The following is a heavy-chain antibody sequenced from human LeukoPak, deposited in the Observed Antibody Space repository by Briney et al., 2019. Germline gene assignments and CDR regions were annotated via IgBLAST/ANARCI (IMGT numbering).Heavy chain of an antibody. V-gene: IGHV3-7*04. J-gene: IGHJ4*02. Sequence: PGGSLRLSCAASGFTFTNYWMSWVRQAPGKGLELVANIKQDRSEKDYVDSVKGRFTISRDNAKNSLYLQMNSLRAEDTGVYYCARGDTQSKYRQFDSRGQGSLVIVSS. CDR2: IKQDRSEK. D-gene: IGHD3-16*02. CDR1: GFTFTNYW. CDR3: ARGDTQSKYRQFDS.